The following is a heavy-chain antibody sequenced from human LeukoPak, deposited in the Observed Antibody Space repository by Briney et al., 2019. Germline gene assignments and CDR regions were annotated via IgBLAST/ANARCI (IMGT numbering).Heavy chain of an antibody. CDR3: ARDRGSGSYLDY. CDR1: GFTFISYS. Sequence: GGSLRLSCAASGFTFISYSMNWVRQAPGKGLEWVSSISSSSRYIYYADSVKGRFNISRDNAKNSLYLQMNSLRAEDTAVYYCARDRGSGSYLDYWGQGTLVTVSS. D-gene: IGHD3-10*01. CDR2: ISSSSRYI. J-gene: IGHJ4*02. V-gene: IGHV3-21*01.